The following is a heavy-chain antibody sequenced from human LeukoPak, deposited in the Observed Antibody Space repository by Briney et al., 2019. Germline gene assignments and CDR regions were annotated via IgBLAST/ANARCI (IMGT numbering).Heavy chain of an antibody. CDR3: AREGVAAAGPEYWYYGMDV. Sequence: GASVKVSCKASGYTFTSYGISWVRQAPGQGLEWMGWISAYNGNTNYAQKLQGRVTMTTDTSTSTAYMELRSLRSDDTAVYYCAREGVAAAGPEYWYYGMDVWGKGTTVTVSS. CDR2: ISAYNGNT. J-gene: IGHJ6*04. CDR1: GYTFTSYG. D-gene: IGHD6-13*01. V-gene: IGHV1-18*04.